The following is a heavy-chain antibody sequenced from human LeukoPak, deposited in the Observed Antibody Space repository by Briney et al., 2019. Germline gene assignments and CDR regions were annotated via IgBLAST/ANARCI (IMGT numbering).Heavy chain of an antibody. CDR2: ISGSGDST. CDR3: AKDLTPGNAWGSYRFDY. D-gene: IGHD3-16*02. J-gene: IGHJ4*02. V-gene: IGHV3-23*01. CDR1: GFTFSSYA. Sequence: PGGSLRLSCAASGFTFSSYAMSWARQAPGKGLEWVSGISGSGDSTYYADSVKGRFTISRDKSRNTLYLQMNSLGAADTAVYYCAKDLTPGNAWGSYRFDYWGQGTLVTVSS.